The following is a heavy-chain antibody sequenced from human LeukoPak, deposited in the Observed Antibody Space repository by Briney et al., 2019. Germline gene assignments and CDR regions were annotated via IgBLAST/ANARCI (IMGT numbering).Heavy chain of an antibody. Sequence: GGSLRLSCAASGFTVSNNYMSWVRQAPGKGLEWVSVFYSGGSTYYADSVKGRCIISRHNSKNTVYLQMNSLRPEDTAVYYCARAPRGLSAPFDYWGQGTLVTVSS. CDR3: ARAPRGLSAPFDY. CDR1: GFTVSNNY. CDR2: FYSGGST. D-gene: IGHD3-10*01. J-gene: IGHJ4*02. V-gene: IGHV3-53*04.